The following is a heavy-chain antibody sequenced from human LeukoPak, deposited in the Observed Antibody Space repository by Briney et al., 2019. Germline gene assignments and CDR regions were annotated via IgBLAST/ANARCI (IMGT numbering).Heavy chain of an antibody. J-gene: IGHJ4*02. Sequence: GGSLRLSCAASGFTFSPSWMHWVRQGPGKGLEWVSRIKGDGTYKNYADSVRDRFTISRDNAKNTLSLQMNSLRAEDTAVYFCVRDGDAYNFDWWGQGALVTVSS. V-gene: IGHV3-74*01. CDR3: VRDGDAYNFDW. D-gene: IGHD5-24*01. CDR1: GFTFSPSW. CDR2: IKGDGTYK.